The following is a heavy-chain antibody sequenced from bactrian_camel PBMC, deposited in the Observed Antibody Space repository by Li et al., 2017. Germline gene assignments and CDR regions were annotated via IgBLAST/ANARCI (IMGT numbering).Heavy chain of an antibody. V-gene: IGHV3S31*01. D-gene: IGHD4*01. CDR1: GLPFSHYA. CDR3: ANSRERYSDYVHVY. Sequence: VQLVESGGGLVRPGGSLTLSCVASGLPFSHYAMGWVRQAPGKGLEWVSAINSGGGSTYYADSVKGRFTISRDNAKNTLYLHLNSLKTEDTAMYYCANSRERYSDYVHVYWGQGTQVTVS. J-gene: IGHJ4*01. CDR2: INSGGGST.